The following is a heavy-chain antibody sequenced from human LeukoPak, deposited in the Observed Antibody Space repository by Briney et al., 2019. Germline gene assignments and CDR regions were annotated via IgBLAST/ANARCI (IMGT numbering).Heavy chain of an antibody. CDR2: IYHSGSI. CDR3: ARSFRGVIIAPYYFDY. Sequence: SETLSLTCAVSGGSISSSNWWSWVRQPPGKGLEWIGEIYHSGSINYNPSLKSRVTISVDKSKNQFSLKLSSVTAADTAVYYCARSFRGVIIAPYYFDYWGQGTLVTVSS. CDR1: GGSISSSNW. V-gene: IGHV4-4*02. D-gene: IGHD3-10*01. J-gene: IGHJ4*02.